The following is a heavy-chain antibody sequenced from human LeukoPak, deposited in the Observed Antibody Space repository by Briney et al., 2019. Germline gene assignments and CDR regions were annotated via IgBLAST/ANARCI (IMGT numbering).Heavy chain of an antibody. CDR1: GFTFSSYG. D-gene: IGHD2-21*02. V-gene: IGHV3-30*18. J-gene: IGHJ4*02. CDR2: IPYDGSNK. Sequence: PGGSLRLSCAASGFTFSSYGMRWVRQAPGKGLEWVAVIPYDGSNKYYADSVKGRFTISSDNSKSTLYLQMNSLRAEDTAVYYCAKDGRPGDCYFDFWGQGTLVTVSS. CDR3: AKDGRPGDCYFDF.